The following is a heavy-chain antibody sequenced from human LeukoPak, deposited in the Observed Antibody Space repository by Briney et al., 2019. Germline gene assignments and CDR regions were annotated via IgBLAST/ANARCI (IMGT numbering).Heavy chain of an antibody. CDR3: ARKVLWGSYYNY. J-gene: IGHJ4*02. D-gene: IGHD3-10*01. V-gene: IGHV4-34*01. CDR2: INHSGST. CDR1: GGSFSTYQ. Sequence: SKTLSLTCAVYGGSFSTYQWSWIRQPPGKGLEWIGEINHSGSTNYNPSLRSRGTISVDTSKNQFSLKLSSVTAADTAVYYCARKVLWGSYYNYWGQGTLVTVSS.